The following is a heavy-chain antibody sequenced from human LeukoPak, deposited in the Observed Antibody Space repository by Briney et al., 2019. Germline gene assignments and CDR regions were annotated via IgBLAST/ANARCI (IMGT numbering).Heavy chain of an antibody. CDR1: GYTFSSYR. CDR3: ARDPGIQLWYPLDY. J-gene: IGHJ4*02. D-gene: IGHD5-18*01. V-gene: IGHV3-74*01. Sequence: GGSLRLSCAASGYTFSSYRMHWVRQAPGKGLVWVSRIYSDGSSTTYADSVKGRFTISRDNAKNTLYLQMNSLRAEDTAVYYCARDPGIQLWYPLDYWGQGTLVTVSS. CDR2: IYSDGSST.